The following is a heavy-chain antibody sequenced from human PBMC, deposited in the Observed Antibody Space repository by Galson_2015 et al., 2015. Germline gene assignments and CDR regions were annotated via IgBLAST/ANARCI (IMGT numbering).Heavy chain of an antibody. CDR2: ISASGGDT. D-gene: IGHD3-16*01. Sequence: SLRLSCAASGFTFSSYAMSWVRQAPGKGLEWVSVISASGGDTSYADSVKGRFTLSRDNSKNTLYLQMNSLRAEDTAIYHCAKERWMGAIGGSLESDYWGQGTLVTASS. CDR3: AKERWMGAIGGSLESDY. CDR1: GFTFSSYA. J-gene: IGHJ4*02. V-gene: IGHV3-23*01.